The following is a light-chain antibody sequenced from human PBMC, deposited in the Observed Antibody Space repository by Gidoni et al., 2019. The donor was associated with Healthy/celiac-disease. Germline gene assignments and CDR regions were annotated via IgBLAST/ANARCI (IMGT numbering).Light chain of an antibody. CDR2: AAF. J-gene: IGKJ2*01. V-gene: IGKV1-12*01. CDR1: QVISSW. Sequence: DMQMTQSPSSVSASVGDRVTITCRASQVISSWLAWYQQRPGKAPKLLIYAAFSLQSGVPSRFSGSGSGTDFTLTISSLQPEDFATYYCQQANSSPYTFGQGTKLEIK. CDR3: QQANSSPYT.